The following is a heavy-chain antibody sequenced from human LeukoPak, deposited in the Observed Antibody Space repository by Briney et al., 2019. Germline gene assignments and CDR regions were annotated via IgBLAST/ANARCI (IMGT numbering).Heavy chain of an antibody. D-gene: IGHD3-9*01. CDR2: IYYSGST. Sequence: SETLSLTCTVSGVSISSYYWSWLRQPPGKGLEWIGYIYYSGSTNYNPSLKSRVTISVDTSKNQFSLKLSSVTAADTAVYYCARGSLRYFDWLNYFDYWGQGTLVTVSS. V-gene: IGHV4-59*01. CDR1: GVSISSYY. CDR3: ARGSLRYFDWLNYFDY. J-gene: IGHJ4*02.